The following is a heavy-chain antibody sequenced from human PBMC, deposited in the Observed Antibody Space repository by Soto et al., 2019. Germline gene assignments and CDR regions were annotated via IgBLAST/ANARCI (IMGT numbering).Heavy chain of an antibody. CDR1: GFTFSNYA. CDR3: AKDLARGPYHSSGYYDWFDS. D-gene: IGHD3-22*01. Sequence: EVQLLESGGGLVRPGGSLRLSCPASGFTFSNYAMSWVRQAPGKGLEWVSAISGSGANTFYADSVKGRFTISRDNSKNTLYLQMNSLRAEDTAIYYCAKDLARGPYHSSGYYDWFDSWGQGTQVTVSS. V-gene: IGHV3-23*01. CDR2: ISGSGANT. J-gene: IGHJ5*01.